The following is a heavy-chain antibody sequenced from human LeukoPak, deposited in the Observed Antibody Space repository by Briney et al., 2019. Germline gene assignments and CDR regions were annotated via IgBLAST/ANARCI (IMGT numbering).Heavy chain of an antibody. J-gene: IGHJ4*02. CDR1: GYIFTSYW. Sequence: GAPLQISCEGSGYIFTSYWIAWGRQLPGKVLELMGIIYPGDSDTRYSPSFQGHVTISADKSISTAYLQWSSLKASDTAMYYCASDHYYDSSASFGYWGQGTLVTVSS. CDR2: IYPGDSDT. CDR3: ASDHYYDSSASFGY. D-gene: IGHD3-22*01. V-gene: IGHV5-51*01.